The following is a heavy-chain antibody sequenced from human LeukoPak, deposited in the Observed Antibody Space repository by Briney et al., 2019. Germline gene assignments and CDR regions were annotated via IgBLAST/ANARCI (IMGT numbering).Heavy chain of an antibody. CDR3: ARDYPTYGDYFGAVNWFDP. Sequence: ASVKVSCKASGYTFTSYDINWVRQATGQGLEWMGWMNPNSGNTGYAQKFQGRVTITRNTSMSTAYMELSRLRSDDTAVYYCARDYPTYGDYFGAVNWFDPWGQGTLVTVSS. D-gene: IGHD4-17*01. J-gene: IGHJ5*02. V-gene: IGHV1-8*03. CDR2: MNPNSGNT. CDR1: GYTFTSYD.